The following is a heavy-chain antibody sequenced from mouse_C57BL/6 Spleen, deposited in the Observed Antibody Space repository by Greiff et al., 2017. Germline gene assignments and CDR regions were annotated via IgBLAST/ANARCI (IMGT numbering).Heavy chain of an antibody. V-gene: IGHV1-12*01. D-gene: IGHD2-4*01. J-gene: IGHJ2*01. CDR3: ARGYDYDRYFDY. CDR1: GYTFTSYN. Sequence: SGAELVRPGASVKMSCKASGYTFTSYNMHWVKQTPRQGLEWIGAIYPGNGDTSSNQKFKGKATLTVDKSSSTAYMQLSSLTSEDSAVYFCARGYDYDRYFDYWGQGTTLTVSS. CDR2: IYPGNGDT.